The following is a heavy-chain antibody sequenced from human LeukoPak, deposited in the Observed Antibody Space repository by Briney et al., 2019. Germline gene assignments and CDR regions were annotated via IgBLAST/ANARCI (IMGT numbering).Heavy chain of an antibody. CDR1: GGSISSGDYY. Sequence: PSETLSLTCTVSGGSISSGDYYWSWIRQPPGKGLEWIGYIYYCGSTYYNPSLKSRVTISVDTSKNQFSLKLRSVTAADTAVYYCARGLLYSSGWYYFDYWGQGTLVTVSS. J-gene: IGHJ4*02. CDR3: ARGLLYSSGWYYFDY. CDR2: IYYCGST. V-gene: IGHV4-30-4*01. D-gene: IGHD6-19*01.